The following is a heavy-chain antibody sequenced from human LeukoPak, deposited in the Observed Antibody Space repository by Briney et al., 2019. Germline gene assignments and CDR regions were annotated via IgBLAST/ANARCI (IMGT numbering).Heavy chain of an antibody. D-gene: IGHD6-19*01. V-gene: IGHV4-59*08. J-gene: IGHJ5*02. CDR2: IYYSGST. CDR3: ARAEQWLVRGWFDP. Sequence: SETLSLTCTVSGGSISSYYWSWLRQPPGKGLEWIGYIYYSGSTNYNPSLKSRVTISVDTSKNQFSLRLSSVTAADTAVYYCARAEQWLVRGWFDPWGQGILVTVSS. CDR1: GGSISSYY.